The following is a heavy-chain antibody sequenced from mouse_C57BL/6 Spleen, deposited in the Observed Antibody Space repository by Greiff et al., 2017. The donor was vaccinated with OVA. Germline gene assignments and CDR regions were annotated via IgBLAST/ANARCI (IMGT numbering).Heavy chain of an antibody. Sequence: QVQLQQPGTELVKPGASVKLSCKASGYTFTSYWMHWVKQRPGQGLEWIGYINPSNGGTNYNEKFKSKATLTVDKSSSTAYMQLSSLTSEDSAVYYCARWEVITTVVDYWGQGTTLTVSS. D-gene: IGHD1-1*01. J-gene: IGHJ2*01. V-gene: IGHV1-53*01. CDR3: ARWEVITTVVDY. CDR2: INPSNGGT. CDR1: GYTFTSYW.